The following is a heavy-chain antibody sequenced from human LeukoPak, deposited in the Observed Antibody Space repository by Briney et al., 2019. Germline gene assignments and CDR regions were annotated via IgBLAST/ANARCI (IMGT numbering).Heavy chain of an antibody. J-gene: IGHJ4*02. CDR3: ARREGDFWSGYFDY. Sequence: SETLSLTCAVSGYSISSGYYWGWIRQPPGKGLEWIGSIYHSGSTYYNPSLKSRVTISVGTSKNQFSLKLSSVTAADTAVYYYARREGDFWSGYFDYWGQGTLVTVSS. D-gene: IGHD3-3*01. CDR2: IYHSGST. CDR1: GYSISSGYY. V-gene: IGHV4-38-2*01.